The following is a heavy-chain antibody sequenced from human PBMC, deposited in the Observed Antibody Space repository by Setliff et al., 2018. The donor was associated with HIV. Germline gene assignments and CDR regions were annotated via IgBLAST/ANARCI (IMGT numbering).Heavy chain of an antibody. V-gene: IGHV1-2*02. Sequence: GGSVKVSCKASGYTFIGDYMHWVRQAPGQGLEWMGWINPNSGGTNFAQKFQGRVTMTRDTSISTAYMELSRLRSDDTAVYYCARGGLATGAFDIWGQGTMVTVSS. CDR3: ARGGLATGAFDI. CDR2: INPNSGGT. J-gene: IGHJ3*02. CDR1: GYTFIGDY. D-gene: IGHD5-12*01.